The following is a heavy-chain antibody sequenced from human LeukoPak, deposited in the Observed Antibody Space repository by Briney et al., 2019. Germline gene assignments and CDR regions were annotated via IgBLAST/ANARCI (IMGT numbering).Heavy chain of an antibody. Sequence: SETLSLTCTVSGYSISSGYYWGWIRQPPGKGLEWIGSIYHSGRTFYNPSLKSRVTISVDTSKNQVSLKLSSVTAADTAVYYCARGTQDHELEFDYWGQGTLVTVSS. J-gene: IGHJ4*02. V-gene: IGHV4-38-2*02. CDR1: GYSISSGYY. CDR3: ARGTQDHELEFDY. D-gene: IGHD1-7*01. CDR2: IYHSGRT.